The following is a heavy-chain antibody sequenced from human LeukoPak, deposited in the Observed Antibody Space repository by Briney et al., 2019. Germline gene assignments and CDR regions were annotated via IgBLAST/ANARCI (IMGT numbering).Heavy chain of an antibody. CDR3: ARDMGSGTVHHWYFDL. CDR1: GLTFSSYA. J-gene: IGHJ2*01. D-gene: IGHD1-1*01. Sequence: GGSLRLSCAASGLTFSSYAMHWVRQAPGKGLEWVAVISYDGSNKYYADSVKGRFTISRDNSKNTLYLQMNSLRAEDTAVYYCARDMGSGTVHHWYFDLWGRGTLVTVSS. CDR2: ISYDGSNK. V-gene: IGHV3-30-3*01.